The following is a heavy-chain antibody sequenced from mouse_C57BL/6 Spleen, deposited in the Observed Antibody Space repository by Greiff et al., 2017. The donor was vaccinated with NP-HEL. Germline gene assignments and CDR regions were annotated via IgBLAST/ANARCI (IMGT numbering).Heavy chain of an antibody. CDR2: IDPSDSYT. V-gene: IGHV1-50*01. CDR3: ARYDYYGSSPWYFDV. J-gene: IGHJ1*03. D-gene: IGHD1-1*01. CDR1: GYTFTSYW. Sequence: QVQLQQPGAELVKPGASVKLSCKASGYTFTSYWMQWVKQRPGQGLEWIGEIDPSDSYTNYTQKFKGKATLTVDTSSSTAYMQLSSLTSEDSAVYYCARYDYYGSSPWYFDVWGTGTTVTVSS.